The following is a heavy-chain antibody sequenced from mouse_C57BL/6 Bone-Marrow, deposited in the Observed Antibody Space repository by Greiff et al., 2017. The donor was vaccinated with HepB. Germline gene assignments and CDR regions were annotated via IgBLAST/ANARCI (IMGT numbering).Heavy chain of an antibody. J-gene: IGHJ1*03. Sequence: EVKLVESGGGLVQSGRSLRLSCATSGFTFSDFYMEWVRQAPGKGLEWIAASRNKANDYTTEYSASVKGRFIVSRDTSQSFLYIQMNALRAEYTAIYYCARDAGDARYSDVWGTGTTVTVSS. V-gene: IGHV7-1*01. CDR3: ARDAGDARYSDV. CDR2: SRNKANDYTT. CDR1: GFTFSDFY.